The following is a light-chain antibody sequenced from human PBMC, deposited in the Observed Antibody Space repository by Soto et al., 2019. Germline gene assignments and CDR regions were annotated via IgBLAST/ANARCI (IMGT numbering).Light chain of an antibody. J-gene: IGKJ4*01. CDR3: QQLNSYPIT. Sequence: DIQLTQSPSFLSASVGDRVTITCRASQGISSDLAWYQQKPGKAPKVLIYAASTLQGGVSSRFSGSGSGTEFTLTISSLQPEDFATYCCQQLNSYPITFGGGTKVEIK. CDR1: QGISSD. V-gene: IGKV1-9*01. CDR2: AAS.